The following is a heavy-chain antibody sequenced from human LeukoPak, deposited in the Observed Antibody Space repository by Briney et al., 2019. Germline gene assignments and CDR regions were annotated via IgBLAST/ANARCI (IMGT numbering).Heavy chain of an antibody. J-gene: IGHJ6*04. CDR3: ARDDGDV. V-gene: IGHV3-7*01. CDR1: GFTFSNYW. CDR2: INEDGSGK. Sequence: GGSLRLSCVSSGFTFSNYWMKWVRQAPGKGLEWVASINEDGSGKYSVGSVKDRITISRDNARNSLDLQINSLTVEDTAIYYCARDDGDVWGTGTAVTVSS.